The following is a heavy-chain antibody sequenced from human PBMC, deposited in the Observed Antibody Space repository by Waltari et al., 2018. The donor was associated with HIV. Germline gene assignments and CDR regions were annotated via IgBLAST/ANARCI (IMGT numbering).Heavy chain of an antibody. V-gene: IGHV1-46*04. D-gene: IGHD2-21*01. CDR2: IDPSAATR. J-gene: IGHJ6*02. CDR3: ARDRSPIQDYSLDV. CDR1: GFVFTSYY. Sequence: VRLEQSGPEVKEPGSSVIVSCKTAGFVFTSYYIHWVRQGPGQGLEWMGTIDPSAATRRFAHRLRPRIKLTRDVSTSTAYMEMTRLTFGDTAIYYCARDRSPIQDYSLDVWGQGTTVVVS.